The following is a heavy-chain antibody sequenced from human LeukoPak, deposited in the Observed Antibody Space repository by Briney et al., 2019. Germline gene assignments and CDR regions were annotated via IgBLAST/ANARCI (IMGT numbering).Heavy chain of an antibody. CDR2: ISSSGSTI. J-gene: IGHJ6*03. CDR3: ARGGVAGVYYYYYYYMDV. D-gene: IGHD6-19*01. Sequence: GGSLRLSCAASGFTFSDYYMSWIRQAPGKGLEWVSYISSSGSTIYYADSVKGRFTISRDNAKNSLYLQMNSLRAEDTAVYYCARGGVAGVYYYYYYYMDVWGKGTTVTASS. CDR1: GFTFSDYY. V-gene: IGHV3-11*04.